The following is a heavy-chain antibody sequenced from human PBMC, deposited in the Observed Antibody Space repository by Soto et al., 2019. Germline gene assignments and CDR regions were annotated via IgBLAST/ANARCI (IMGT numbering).Heavy chain of an antibody. D-gene: IGHD5-18*01. J-gene: IGHJ5*02. CDR1: GGSISSGDYH. CDR2: IYYTGIT. V-gene: IGHV4-39*07. Sequence: SETLSLTCTVSGGSISSGDYHWGWIRQPPGKGLEWIGSIYYTGITYYNPSLKSRVTISVDTSKNQFSLKLSSVTAADTAVYYCARESSGYSYGYNWFDPWGQGTLVTVSS. CDR3: ARESSGYSYGYNWFDP.